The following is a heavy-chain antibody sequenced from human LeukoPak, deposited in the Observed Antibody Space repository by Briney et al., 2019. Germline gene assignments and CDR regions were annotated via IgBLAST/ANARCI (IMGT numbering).Heavy chain of an antibody. CDR3: ARASSGYRLGAFDI. D-gene: IGHD5-18*01. CDR2: IYYSGST. CDR1: GGSISSYY. V-gene: IGHV4-59*01. Sequence: SETLSLTCTVSGGSISSYYWSWIRQPPGKGLEWIGYIYYSGSTNYNPSLKSRVTISVDTSKNQFSLKLSSVTAADTAVYYCARASSGYRLGAFDIWGQGTMVTVSS. J-gene: IGHJ3*02.